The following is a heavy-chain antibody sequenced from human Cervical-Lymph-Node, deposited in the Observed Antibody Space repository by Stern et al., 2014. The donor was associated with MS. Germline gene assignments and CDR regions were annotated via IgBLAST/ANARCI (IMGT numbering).Heavy chain of an antibody. V-gene: IGHV2-70*15. Sequence: QVPLRESGPALLKPTETLTLTCTFSGFSLSTGGQSVSWIRQPPGMALEWLARIDWDDDKYYSSSLRTRLTISKDTSKNQVVLTMTDMDPMDTATYYCARIEWQLLDFWGQGTQVIVSS. J-gene: IGHJ4*02. CDR3: ARIEWQLLDF. CDR2: IDWDDDK. D-gene: IGHD1-26*01. CDR1: GFSLSTGGQS.